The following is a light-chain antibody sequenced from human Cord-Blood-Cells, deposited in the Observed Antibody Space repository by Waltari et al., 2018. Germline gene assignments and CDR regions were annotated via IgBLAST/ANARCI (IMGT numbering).Light chain of an antibody. CDR1: QDISNY. Sequence: DIQMTQSPYSLYASVGDRVTITCQASQDISNYLNWYQQKPGKAPKLLIYDASNLETGVPSRFSGSGSGTDFTFTISSLQPEDIATYYCQQYDNLPRSFGQGTKLEIK. J-gene: IGKJ2*03. V-gene: IGKV1-33*01. CDR3: QQYDNLPRS. CDR2: DAS.